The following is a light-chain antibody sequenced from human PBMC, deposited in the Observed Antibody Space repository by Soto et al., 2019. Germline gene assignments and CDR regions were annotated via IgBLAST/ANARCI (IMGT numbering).Light chain of an antibody. Sequence: EIVMTQSPATLSVSPWERATLSCRASQSVSSHLAWYQQRPGQPPSLLIYDASYRAPGVPLRFSGSGSGTEITLTISSLESGDSAIYYCQQRSDWPPITFGQGTRLEIK. J-gene: IGKJ5*01. V-gene: IGKV3-11*01. CDR1: QSVSSH. CDR3: QQRSDWPPIT. CDR2: DAS.